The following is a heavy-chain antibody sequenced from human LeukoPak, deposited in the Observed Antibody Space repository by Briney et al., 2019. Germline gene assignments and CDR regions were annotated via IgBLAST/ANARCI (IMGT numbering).Heavy chain of an antibody. D-gene: IGHD3-10*01. J-gene: IGHJ4*02. CDR2: ISSSGSTI. V-gene: IGHV3-48*03. CDR3: ARGLWFGELS. Sequence: GGSLRLSCAASGFTFSSYEMNWVRQAPGKGLEWVSYISSSGSTIYYADSVKGRFTISRDNAKNSLYLQMNSLRAEDTAVYYCARGLWFGELSWGQGTLVTVSS. CDR1: GFTFSSYE.